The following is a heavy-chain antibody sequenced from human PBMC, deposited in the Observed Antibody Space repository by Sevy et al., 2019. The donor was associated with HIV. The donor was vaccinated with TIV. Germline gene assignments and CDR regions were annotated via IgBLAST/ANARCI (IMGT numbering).Heavy chain of an antibody. V-gene: IGHV3-66*01. CDR1: GFTVSSDY. D-gene: IGHD6-13*01. Sequence: GGSLRLSCAASGFTVSSDYMTWVRQAPGKGLEWVSVIYSGGTTYYEDTWKGRFTISRANSKNTVYLQMNSLRAEDTAVYYCARESSSTWQAGYYGMAVWGQGTTVTVSS. CDR3: ARESSSTWQAGYYGMAV. CDR2: IYSGGTT. J-gene: IGHJ6*02.